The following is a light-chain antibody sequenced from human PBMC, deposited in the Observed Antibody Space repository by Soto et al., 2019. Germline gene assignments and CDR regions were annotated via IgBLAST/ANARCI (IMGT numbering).Light chain of an antibody. V-gene: IGLV2-23*02. CDR2: EAS. CDR1: SNDIGGYNL. CDR3: CSFAGGATFV. Sequence: QSALTQPASVSGSPGQLITISCTGTSNDIGGYNLVSWYQQHPGKAPKLIIYEASERPSGVSDRFSGSRSGNTASLTISTLQAEDEADYSCCSFAGGATFVFGGGTKLTVL. J-gene: IGLJ2*01.